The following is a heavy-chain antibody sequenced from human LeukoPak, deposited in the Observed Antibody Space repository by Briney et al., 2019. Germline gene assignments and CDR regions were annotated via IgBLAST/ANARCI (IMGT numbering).Heavy chain of an antibody. CDR3: AKKYSTGLDP. J-gene: IGHJ5*02. Sequence: GGSLRLSCAASGFTFNTYGMHWVRQAPGKGLEWVSDNSGSGGSTYYADSVKGRFTISRDNSKNTLYLQMNSLRAEDTAVYYCAKKYSTGLDPWGQGTLVTVSS. CDR2: NSGSGGST. D-gene: IGHD1-26*01. V-gene: IGHV3-23*01. CDR1: GFTFNTYG.